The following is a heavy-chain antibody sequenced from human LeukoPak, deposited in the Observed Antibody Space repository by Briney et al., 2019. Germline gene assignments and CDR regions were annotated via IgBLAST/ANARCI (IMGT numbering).Heavy chain of an antibody. V-gene: IGHV1-2*02. J-gene: IGHJ4*02. D-gene: IGHD3-22*01. CDR3: ASGIDYYDDSGYYPGNY. Sequence: ASVKVSCKTSGYTFTGYFMHWVRQAPRQGLEWMGWINPNSGGTNYAQRFQGRVTMTRDTSISIAYMELSRLRSDDTAVYYYASGIDYYDDSGYYPGNYWGQGTLVTVSS. CDR2: INPNSGGT. CDR1: GYTFTGYF.